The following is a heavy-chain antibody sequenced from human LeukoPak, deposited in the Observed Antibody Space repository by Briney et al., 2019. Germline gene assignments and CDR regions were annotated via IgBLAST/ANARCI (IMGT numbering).Heavy chain of an antibody. Sequence: GSLRLSCAASGFTFVSFWMSWVRQAPGKGLEWVANIRQDSSEKFYVGSVKGRFIVSRDNMRNSLYLQMNSLRVEDTAVYYCARETSSDRLDKWGQGTPVTVSS. CDR2: IRQDSSEK. CDR1: GFTFVSFW. V-gene: IGHV3-7*03. D-gene: IGHD3-10*01. CDR3: ARETSSDRLDK. J-gene: IGHJ4*02.